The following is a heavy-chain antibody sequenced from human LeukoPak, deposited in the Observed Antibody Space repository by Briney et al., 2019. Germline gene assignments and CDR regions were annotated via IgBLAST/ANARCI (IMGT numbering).Heavy chain of an antibody. Sequence: PGGSLRLSCAASGFTFSSYAMHWVRQAPGKGLEWVAVISYDGSNKYYADSVKGRFTISRDNSKNTLYLQMNSLRAEDTAVYYCARARYSSSWPPSFDYWGQGTLVTVSS. D-gene: IGHD6-6*01. CDR2: ISYDGSNK. J-gene: IGHJ4*02. CDR3: ARARYSSSWPPSFDY. V-gene: IGHV3-30*04. CDR1: GFTFSSYA.